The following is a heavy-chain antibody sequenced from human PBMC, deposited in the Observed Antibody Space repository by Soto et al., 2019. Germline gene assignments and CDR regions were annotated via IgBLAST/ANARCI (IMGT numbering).Heavy chain of an antibody. CDR2: IIPIFGTA. D-gene: IGHD6-13*01. CDR3: AGGYSSSWSYYYGMDV. V-gene: IGHV1-69*13. CDR1: GGTFSSYA. Sequence: GASVKVSCKASGGTFSSYAISWVRQAPGQGLEWMGGIIPIFGTANYAQKFQGRVTITADESTSTAYMELSSLRSEDTAVYYCAGGYSSSWSYYYGMDVWGQGTTVTVSS. J-gene: IGHJ6*02.